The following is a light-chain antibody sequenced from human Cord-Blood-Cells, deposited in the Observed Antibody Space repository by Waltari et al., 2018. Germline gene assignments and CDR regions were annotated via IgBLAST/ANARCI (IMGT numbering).Light chain of an antibody. CDR2: DVS. CDR3: SSYTSSSTLV. Sequence: QSALTQPASVSGSPGQSITISCTGTSSDVGGYNYVSWYQQHPGKAPKLMSYDVSNRPSGVSKRFSGSKSGNTASLTISGLQAEDEADYYCSSYTSSSTLVFGTGTKVTVL. CDR1: SSDVGGYNY. J-gene: IGLJ1*01. V-gene: IGLV2-14*01.